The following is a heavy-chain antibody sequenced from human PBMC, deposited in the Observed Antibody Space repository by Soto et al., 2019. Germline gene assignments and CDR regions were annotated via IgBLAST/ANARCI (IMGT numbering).Heavy chain of an antibody. Sequence: EVQLVESGGGLVQPGRSLRLSCAASGFTFDDYAMHWVRQAPGKGLEWVSGISWNSGSIGYADSVKGRFTISRDNAKNSLYLQMNSLRAEDTALYYWSKEGDRSYYDILTGPGGWFDPWGQGTLVTVSS. V-gene: IGHV3-9*01. CDR1: GFTFDDYA. CDR3: SKEGDRSYYDILTGPGGWFDP. J-gene: IGHJ5*02. CDR2: ISWNSGSI. D-gene: IGHD3-9*01.